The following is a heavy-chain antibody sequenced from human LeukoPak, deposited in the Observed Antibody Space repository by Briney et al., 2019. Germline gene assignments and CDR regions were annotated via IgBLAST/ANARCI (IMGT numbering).Heavy chain of an antibody. Sequence: PGGSLRLSCAASGFTFSSYGMHWVRQAPGKGLEWVAFIRYDGSNKYYADSVKGRFTISRDNSKNTLYLQMNSLRAEDTAVYYCARPSSIAARPHAFDIWGQGTMVTVSS. CDR3: ARPSSIAARPHAFDI. D-gene: IGHD6-6*01. J-gene: IGHJ3*02. V-gene: IGHV3-30*02. CDR1: GFTFSSYG. CDR2: IRYDGSNK.